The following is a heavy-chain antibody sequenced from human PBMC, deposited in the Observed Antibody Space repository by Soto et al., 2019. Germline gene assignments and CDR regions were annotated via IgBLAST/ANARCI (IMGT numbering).Heavy chain of an antibody. CDR1: GFTFSSYG. J-gene: IGHJ4*02. D-gene: IGHD6-19*01. CDR2: IWYDGSNK. V-gene: IGHV3-33*01. Sequence: QVQLVESGGGVVQPGRSLRLSCAASGFTFSSYGMHWVRQAPGKGLEWVAVIWYDGSNKYYADSVKGRFTISRDNSKNTLYLQMNSLRAEDTAVYYCARDPSSGWPNIDYWGQGTLVTVSS. CDR3: ARDPSSGWPNIDY.